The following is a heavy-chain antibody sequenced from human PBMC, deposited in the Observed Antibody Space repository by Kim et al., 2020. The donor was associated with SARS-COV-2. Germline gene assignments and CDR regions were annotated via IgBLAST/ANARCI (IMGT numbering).Heavy chain of an antibody. D-gene: IGHD2-2*02. J-gene: IGHJ5*02. Sequence: ASVKVSCKVSGYTLTELSMHWVRQAPGKGLEWMGGFDPEDGETIYAQKFQGRVTMTEDTSTDTAYMELSSLRSEDTAVYYCATASYCSSTSCYTSSWFDPWGQGTLGTVSS. V-gene: IGHV1-24*01. CDR3: ATASYCSSTSCYTSSWFDP. CDR2: FDPEDGET. CDR1: GYTLTELS.